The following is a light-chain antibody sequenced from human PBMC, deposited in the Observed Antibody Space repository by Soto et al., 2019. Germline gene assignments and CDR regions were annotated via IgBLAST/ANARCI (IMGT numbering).Light chain of an antibody. Sequence: QSALTQPASVSGSPGQSITISCTGTSSDVGGYNFVSWYQQHPGKAPKLMIYDVGNRPSGVSNRFSGSKSGNTASLTISGLQAEDEADYYCSSYTSSSILDVLFGGGTKLTVL. CDR2: DVG. CDR1: SSDVGGYNF. V-gene: IGLV2-14*01. CDR3: SSYTSSSILDVL. J-gene: IGLJ2*01.